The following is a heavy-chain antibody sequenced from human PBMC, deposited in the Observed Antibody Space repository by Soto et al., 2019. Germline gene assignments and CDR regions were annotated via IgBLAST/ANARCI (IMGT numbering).Heavy chain of an antibody. V-gene: IGHV4-31*03. D-gene: IGHD4-17*01. Sequence: SETLSLTCTVSGGSISSGGYYWSWIRQHPGKGLEWIGYIYYSGSTYYNPSLKSRVTISVDTSKNQFSLKLSSVTAADTAVYYCARATVTTQLNDYWGQGTLVTVSS. J-gene: IGHJ4*02. CDR3: ARATVTTQLNDY. CDR2: IYYSGST. CDR1: GGSISSGGYY.